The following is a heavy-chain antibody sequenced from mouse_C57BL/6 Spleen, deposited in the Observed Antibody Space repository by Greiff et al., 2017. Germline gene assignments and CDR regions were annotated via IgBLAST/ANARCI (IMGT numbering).Heavy chain of an antibody. CDR3: AVTVVASEAMDY. Sequence: EVQLQQSGAELVKPGASVKLSCAASGFNINDYYLHWVKQRTEQGLEWIGRVDPEDGETKYAHTFQGKATITAYTASNTAYLQLSSLTSEYTAVYSGAVTVVASEAMDYWGQGTSVTVSS. J-gene: IGHJ4*01. D-gene: IGHD1-1*01. V-gene: IGHV14-2*01. CDR2: VDPEDGET. CDR1: GFNINDYY.